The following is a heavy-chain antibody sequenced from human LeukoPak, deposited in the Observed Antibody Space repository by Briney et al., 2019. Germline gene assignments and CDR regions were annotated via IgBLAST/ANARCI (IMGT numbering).Heavy chain of an antibody. CDR2: IIPILGIA. CDR3: ARASSPGYSSSWYLDY. CDR1: GGTFSSYA. J-gene: IGHJ4*02. V-gene: IGHV1-69*04. D-gene: IGHD6-13*01. Sequence: SVKVSCKASGGTFSSYAISWVRQAPGQGLEWMGRIIPILGIANYAQKFQGRVTITADKSTSTAYMELSSLRSGDTAVYYCARASSPGYSSSWYLDYWGQGTLVTVSS.